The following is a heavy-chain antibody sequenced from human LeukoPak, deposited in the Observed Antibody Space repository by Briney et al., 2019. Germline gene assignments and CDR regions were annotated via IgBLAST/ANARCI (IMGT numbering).Heavy chain of an antibody. V-gene: IGHV3-23*01. D-gene: IGHD3-22*01. Sequence: GGSLRLSCSASGFSFNNYAMSWVRQAPGKGLEWVSAISGSGGSTYYADSVKGRFTISRDNSKNTLYLQMNSLRAEDTAVYYCARAPLDYDDSSGFHSSFDYWGQGTLVTVSS. CDR2: ISGSGGST. J-gene: IGHJ4*02. CDR3: ARAPLDYDDSSGFHSSFDY. CDR1: GFSFNNYA.